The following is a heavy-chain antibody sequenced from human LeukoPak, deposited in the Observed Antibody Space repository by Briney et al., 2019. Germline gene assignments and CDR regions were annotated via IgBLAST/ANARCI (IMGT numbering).Heavy chain of an antibody. CDR1: GGTFTNSA. D-gene: IGHD3-9*01. CDR3: ARGTRRGNYDILTGYHWDY. V-gene: IGHV1-69*04. J-gene: IGHJ4*02. Sequence: SVTVSFTSSGGTFTNSAISWVRQAPGQGQEWMGRIVPILGIASYAQKFQGRGTITADESTSTAYMELSSLRFEDTAVYYCARGTRRGNYDILTGYHWDYWGQGTLVTVSS. CDR2: IVPILGIA.